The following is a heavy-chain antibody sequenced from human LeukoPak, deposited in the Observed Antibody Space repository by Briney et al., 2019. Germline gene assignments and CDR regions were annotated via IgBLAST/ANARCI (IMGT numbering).Heavy chain of an antibody. J-gene: IGHJ4*02. V-gene: IGHV3-7*03. Sequence: GGSLRLSCVASGFTFGKYWMSWVRQAPGKGLEWVANIKLDGSEKNYVDSVKGRFTISRDNTKNSLYLQMNSLRAEDTAVYYCASTLRWGQGTLVTVSS. CDR3: ASTLR. CDR2: IKLDGSEK. CDR1: GFTFGKYW.